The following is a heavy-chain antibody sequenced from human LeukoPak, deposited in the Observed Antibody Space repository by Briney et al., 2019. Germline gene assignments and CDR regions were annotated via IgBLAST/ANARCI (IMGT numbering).Heavy chain of an antibody. CDR3: ARIDPLGFFDQ. CDR1: GGFNSRYY. CDR2: IFYSGHS. V-gene: IGHV4-59*12. D-gene: IGHD6-25*01. Sequence: PSETLSLACSVSGGFNSRYYWNWVRQPLGKGLEWLGHIFYSGHSNYNASLTSRIRMSVDTSKAQFSLELASVIAADTAVYYCARIDPLGFFDQWGPGILVTVSS. J-gene: IGHJ4*02.